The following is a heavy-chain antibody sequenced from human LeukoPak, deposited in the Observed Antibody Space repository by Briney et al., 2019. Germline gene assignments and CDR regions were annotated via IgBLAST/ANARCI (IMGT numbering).Heavy chain of an antibody. V-gene: IGHV1-2*02. CDR1: GYTFTGYY. CDR3: ARATYQPRTRGYSYGITWFDP. Sequence: ASVKVSCKASGYTFTGYYMHWVRQAPGQGREWMGWINPNSGGTNYAQKFQGRVTMTRDTSISTAYMELSRLRSDDTAVYYCARATYQPRTRGYSYGITWFDPWGQGTLVTVSS. J-gene: IGHJ5*02. CDR2: INPNSGGT. D-gene: IGHD5-18*01.